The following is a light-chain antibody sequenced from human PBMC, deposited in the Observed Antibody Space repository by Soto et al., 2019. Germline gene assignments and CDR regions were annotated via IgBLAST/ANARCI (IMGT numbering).Light chain of an antibody. J-gene: IGKJ2*01. V-gene: IGKV2-30*02. CDR2: KVS. CDR1: QSLVHSDGKTY. CDR3: MQGTHWPPYT. Sequence: DVVMTQSPLSLPVTLGQPASISCRSSQSLVHSDGKTYLNWFQQRPSQSPRRLIYKVSNRDSGVPDRFSGSGSGTDFTLKISRVEAEDVGVYYCMQGTHWPPYTFGQGTKLEIK.